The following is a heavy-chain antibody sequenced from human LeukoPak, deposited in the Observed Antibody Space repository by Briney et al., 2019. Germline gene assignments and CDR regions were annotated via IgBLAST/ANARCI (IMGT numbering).Heavy chain of an antibody. CDR2: IYYSGST. CDR1: GGSISSYH. CDR3: ARDYDVLTAYPPTQLFDP. J-gene: IGHJ5*02. Sequence: SETLSLTCTVSGGSISSYHWSWIRQPPGKGLECIGYIYYSGSTNYSPSLKSRVTMSVDTSKNQFSLKLNSVTAADTAVYYCARDYDVLTAYPPTQLFDPWGQGTLVTVSS. V-gene: IGHV4-59*12. D-gene: IGHD3-9*01.